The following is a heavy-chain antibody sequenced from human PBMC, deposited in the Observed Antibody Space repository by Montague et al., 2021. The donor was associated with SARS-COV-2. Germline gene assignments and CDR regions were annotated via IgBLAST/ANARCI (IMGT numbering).Heavy chain of an antibody. CDR2: IKEDGSEK. J-gene: IGHJ4*02. CDR1: GFTFSSYW. CDR3: AREYFDNSGMGHY. Sequence: SLRLSCAASGFTFSSYWMSWVRQAPGKGLEWVANIKEDGSEKKYVGSVKGRFTISRDNAKDSLYLQMNSLRAEVTAVYYCAREYFDNSGMGHYWGQGTLVTVSS. D-gene: IGHD3-22*01. V-gene: IGHV3-7*01.